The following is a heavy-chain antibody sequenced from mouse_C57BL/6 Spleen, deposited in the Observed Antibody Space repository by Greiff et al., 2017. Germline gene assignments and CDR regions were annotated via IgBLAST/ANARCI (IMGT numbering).Heavy chain of an antibody. CDR3: ARQSRYYGSSSYWYFDV. CDR1: GFSLTSYG. Sequence: VQVVESGPGLVAPSQSLSITCTVSGFSLTSYGVHWVRQPPGKGLEWLVVIWSDGSTTYNSALKSRLSISKDNSKSQVFLKMNSLQTDDTAMYYCARQSRYYGSSSYWYFDVWGTGTTVTVSS. J-gene: IGHJ1*03. V-gene: IGHV2-6-1*01. D-gene: IGHD1-1*01. CDR2: IWSDGST.